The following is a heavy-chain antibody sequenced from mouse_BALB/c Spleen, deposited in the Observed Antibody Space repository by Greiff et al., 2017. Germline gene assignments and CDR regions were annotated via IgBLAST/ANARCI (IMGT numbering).Heavy chain of an antibody. CDR1: GLTFSDYY. CDR3: ARGDYDGGFFAY. CDR2: ISDGGSYT. V-gene: IGHV5-4*02. Sequence: EVKLVESGGGLVKPGGSLKLSCAASGLTFSDYYMYWVRQTPEKRLEWVATISDGGSYTYYPDSVKGRFTISRDNAKNNLYLQMSSLKSEDTAMYYCARGDYDGGFFAYWGQGTLVTVSA. D-gene: IGHD2-4*01. J-gene: IGHJ3*01.